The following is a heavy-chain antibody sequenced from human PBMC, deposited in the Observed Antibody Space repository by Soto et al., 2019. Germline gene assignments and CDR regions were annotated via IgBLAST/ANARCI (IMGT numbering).Heavy chain of an antibody. CDR3: AREQGGVVVPAANSYFDY. CDR2: IIPIFGTA. V-gene: IGHV1-69*01. D-gene: IGHD2-2*01. J-gene: IGHJ4*02. CDR1: GGTFSSYA. Sequence: QVQLVQSGAEVKKPGSSVKVSCKASGGTFSSYAISWVRQAPGQGLEWMGGIIPIFGTANYAQKFQGRVTTTADESTSTAYMERRSLRSEDTAVYYCAREQGGVVVPAANSYFDYWGQGTLVTVSS.